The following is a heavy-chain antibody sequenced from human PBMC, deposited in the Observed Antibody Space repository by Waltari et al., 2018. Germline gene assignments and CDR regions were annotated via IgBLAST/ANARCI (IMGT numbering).Heavy chain of an antibody. CDR1: GYTFTGSY. CDR3: ARYRDPNYLFDP. J-gene: IGHJ5*02. Sequence: QVQLVQSGAEVKKPGASVKGSCKASGYTFTGSYMHWVRQAPGQGLEWMGRINPNSGGTNYAQKFQGRVTMTRDTSISTAYMELSRLRSDDTAVYYCARYRDPNYLFDPWGQGTLVTVSS. CDR2: INPNSGGT. D-gene: IGHD4-4*01. V-gene: IGHV1-2*06.